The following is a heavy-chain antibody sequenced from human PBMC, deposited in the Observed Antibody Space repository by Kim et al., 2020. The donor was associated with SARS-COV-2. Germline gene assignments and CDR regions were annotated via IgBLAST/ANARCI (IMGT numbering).Heavy chain of an antibody. V-gene: IGHV3-53*01. Sequence: GGSLRLSCAASGFTVNREYMSWVRQAPGKGLEWVSIIYGGGDTHYGDSVKGRLTTSRDNSQNTVYLQINNLGVDDTAVYYCTRARRGIDLWGQGTLVTVSS. CDR1: GFTVNREY. D-gene: IGHD3-16*01. CDR2: IYGGGDT. CDR3: TRARRGIDL. J-gene: IGHJ5*02.